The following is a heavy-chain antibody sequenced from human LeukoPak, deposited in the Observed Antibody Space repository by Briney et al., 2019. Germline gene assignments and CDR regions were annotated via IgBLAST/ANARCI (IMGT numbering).Heavy chain of an antibody. Sequence: GGSLRLSCAASGFTFSSYAMSWVRQAPGKGLEWVSAIIGSGGSTYYADSVKGRFTISRDNSKNTLYLQMNSLRAEDTAVYYCAKDPGFRPHYNAFDIWGQGTMVTVSS. CDR3: AKDPGFRPHYNAFDI. V-gene: IGHV3-23*01. CDR2: IIGSGGST. CDR1: GFTFSSYA. J-gene: IGHJ3*02. D-gene: IGHD3-10*01.